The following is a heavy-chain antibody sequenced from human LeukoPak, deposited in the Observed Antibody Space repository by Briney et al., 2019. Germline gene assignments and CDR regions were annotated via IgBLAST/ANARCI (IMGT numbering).Heavy chain of an antibody. D-gene: IGHD3-10*01. CDR1: GFTFKNYG. V-gene: IGHV3-23*01. CDR2: ISGTGANT. Sequence: PGGSLRLSCAASGFTFKNYGMSWVRQAPGKGLEWVSDISGTGANTYYADSVKGRFTISRDNSKNTLYLQMNSLRGEDTAVYFCAKRYGLGRSPFDYWGQGTLVTVSS. J-gene: IGHJ4*02. CDR3: AKRYGLGRSPFDY.